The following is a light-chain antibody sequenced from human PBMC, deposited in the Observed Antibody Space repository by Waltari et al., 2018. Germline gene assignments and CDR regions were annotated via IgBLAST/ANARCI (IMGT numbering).Light chain of an antibody. J-gene: IGKJ4*01. CDR2: ATS. CDR3: QQSSSRPLT. CDR1: QSIGRH. Sequence: DIQMTQSPSSLSASVGDRLTIACRASQSIGRHLSWFQLKPGKAPNLLIYATSTLQSGFPSRFSGSGSGTDFTLTISSLHPEDFSTYYCQQSSSRPLTFGGGTKVEIK. V-gene: IGKV1-39*01.